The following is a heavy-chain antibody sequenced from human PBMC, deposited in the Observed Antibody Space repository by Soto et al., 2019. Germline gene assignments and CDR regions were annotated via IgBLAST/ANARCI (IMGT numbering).Heavy chain of an antibody. J-gene: IGHJ4*02. D-gene: IGHD3-22*01. CDR3: ARQRLWGTSGYYYFEN. CDR1: GHIFSNYW. V-gene: IGHV5-51*01. Sequence: PGESLKISCKGSGHIFSNYWIGWVRQMPGKGLEWMGIIYPGDSDTRYSPSFQGQVTITVDKSINTAYLQWSRLKASDTAIYCCARQRLWGTSGYYYFENWGQGTLVTVSS. CDR2: IYPGDSDT.